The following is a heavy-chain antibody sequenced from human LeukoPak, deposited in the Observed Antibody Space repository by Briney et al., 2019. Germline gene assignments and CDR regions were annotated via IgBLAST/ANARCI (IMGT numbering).Heavy chain of an antibody. J-gene: IGHJ3*02. D-gene: IGHD1-26*01. CDR2: INPNSGGT. CDR1: GYTFTGYY. V-gene: IGHV1-2*02. CDR3: ARYNVGATSWYAFDI. Sequence: ASVKVSCKASGYTFTGYYMHWVRQAPGQGLEWMGWINPNSGGTNYAQKFQGRVTMARDTSISTAYMELSRLRSDDTAVYYCARYNVGATSWYAFDIWGQGTMVTVPS.